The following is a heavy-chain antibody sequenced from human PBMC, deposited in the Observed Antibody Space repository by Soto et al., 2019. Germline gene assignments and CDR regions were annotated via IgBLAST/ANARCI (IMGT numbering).Heavy chain of an antibody. CDR2: IDSDGIST. CDR3: VRDDFGLGIDY. J-gene: IGHJ4*02. D-gene: IGHD1-26*01. CDR1: GFTFSNYW. V-gene: IGHV3-74*01. Sequence: GGSLRLSCASSGFTFSNYWMHLVRQVPGKGLVWVSHIDSDGISTTYADSVKGRFTISRDNAKNTLYLQMNSLRAEDTAVYYRVRDDFGLGIDYWGLGTLVTVSS.